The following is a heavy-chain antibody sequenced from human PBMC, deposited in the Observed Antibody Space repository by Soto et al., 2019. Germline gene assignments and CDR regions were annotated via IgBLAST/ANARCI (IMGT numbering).Heavy chain of an antibody. CDR1: GGTFSSYA. V-gene: IGHV1-69*01. Sequence: QVQLVQSGAEVKKPGSSEKVSCKASGGTFSSYAISWVRQAPGQGLEWMGGIIPIFGTANYAQKFEGRVTITADESTSTAYMELSSLRSEDTAVYYCARGYCTNGVCYPQGAYYYYYGMDVWGQGTTVTVSS. J-gene: IGHJ6*02. D-gene: IGHD2-8*01. CDR2: IIPIFGTA. CDR3: ARGYCTNGVCYPQGAYYYYYGMDV.